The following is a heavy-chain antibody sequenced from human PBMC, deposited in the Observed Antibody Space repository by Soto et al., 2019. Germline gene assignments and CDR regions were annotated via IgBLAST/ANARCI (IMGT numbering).Heavy chain of an antibody. CDR3: AKQTLSAGPRDYYYYYMDV. V-gene: IGHV3-23*01. CDR1: GFTFSSYA. Sequence: GGSLRLSCAASGFTFSSYAMSWVRQAPGKGLEWVSAISGSGGSTYYADSVKGRFTISRDNSKNTLYLQMNNLRAEDTAVYYCAKQTLSAGPRDYYYYYMDVWGKGTTVTVSS. J-gene: IGHJ6*03. CDR2: ISGSGGST. D-gene: IGHD3-10*01.